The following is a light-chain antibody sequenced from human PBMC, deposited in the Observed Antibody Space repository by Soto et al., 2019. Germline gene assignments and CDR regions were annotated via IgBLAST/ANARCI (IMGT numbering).Light chain of an antibody. Sequence: DIQLTQSPSFLSASVGDRVTITCRASQGINDYLAWYQQKPGKAPKLLIYAASTLQSEVPSRFNGRASGTKFPPTNSSLQPEEFATYYCQQFNTYPLTFGGGTKVEVK. CDR2: AAS. V-gene: IGKV1-9*01. CDR1: QGINDY. CDR3: QQFNTYPLT. J-gene: IGKJ4*01.